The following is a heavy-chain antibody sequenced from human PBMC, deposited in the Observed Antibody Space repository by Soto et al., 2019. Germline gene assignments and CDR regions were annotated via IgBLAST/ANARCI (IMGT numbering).Heavy chain of an antibody. CDR2: INAGNGNT. D-gene: IGHD2-2*01. V-gene: IGHV1-3*01. CDR1: GYTFTSYA. J-gene: IGHJ4*02. Sequence: ASVKVSCKASGYTFTSYAMHWVRQAPGQRLEWMGWINAGNGNTKYSQKFQGRVTITRDTSASTAYMELSSLRSEDTAVYYCARERVRYCSSTSCRGANDYWGQGTLVTVSS. CDR3: ARERVRYCSSTSCRGANDY.